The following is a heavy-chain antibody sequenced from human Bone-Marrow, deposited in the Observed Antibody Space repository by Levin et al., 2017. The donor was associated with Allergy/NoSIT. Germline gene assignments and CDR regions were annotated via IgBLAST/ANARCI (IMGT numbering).Heavy chain of an antibody. CDR3: VREGNLGF. Sequence: GGSLRLSCVASGFPFTNYWMTWVRQAPGKGLEYMANIKPDGSAEYYVDCVKGRFRISRDNARNSLYLQMNSLTAEDTAVYYCVREGNLGFWGQGTLVTVSS. D-gene: IGHD3-16*01. V-gene: IGHV3-7*01. CDR1: GFPFTNYW. CDR2: IKPDGSAE. J-gene: IGHJ4*02.